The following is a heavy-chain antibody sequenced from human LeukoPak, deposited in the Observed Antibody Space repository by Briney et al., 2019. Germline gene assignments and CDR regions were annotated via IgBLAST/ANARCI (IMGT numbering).Heavy chain of an antibody. CDR2: INPNSGGT. V-gene: IGHV1-2*06. CDR1: GYTFTGYY. J-gene: IGHJ5*02. D-gene: IGHD6-13*01. Sequence: APVKVSCKATGYTFTGYYMHWVRQAPGQGREWMGRINPNSGGTNYAQKFQGRVTMTRDTSISTAYMELSRLRSDDTAVYYCARDGSAAGPSNWFDPWGQGTLVTVSS. CDR3: ARDGSAAGPSNWFDP.